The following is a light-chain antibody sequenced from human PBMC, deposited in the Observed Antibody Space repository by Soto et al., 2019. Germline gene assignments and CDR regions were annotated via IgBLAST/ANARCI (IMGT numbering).Light chain of an antibody. CDR1: QSLSSSF. J-gene: IGKJ1*01. Sequence: EIILTQSPGTLSLSPGESATLSCRASQSLSSSFLAWFQQTPGQSPRLLIYAASNRATGIPDRFSGSGSGTDFTLTISRLEPEDFAVYYCQQYITSPTFGQGTTVEIK. CDR2: AAS. V-gene: IGKV3-20*01. CDR3: QQYITSPT.